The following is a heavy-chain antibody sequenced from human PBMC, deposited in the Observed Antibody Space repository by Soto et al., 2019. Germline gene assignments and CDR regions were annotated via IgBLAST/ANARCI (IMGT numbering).Heavy chain of an antibody. CDR1: GYTFTSYG. V-gene: IGHV1-18*01. Sequence: QVQLVQSGAEVKKPGASVKVSCKASGYTFTSYGISWVRQAPGQGLEWMGWISAYNGNTNYAQKFQGRVTMTTDTSTTTAYMELRSLRSDDTAVYNCARPRFLEWLFTLDYWGQGTLVTVSS. CDR3: ARPRFLEWLFTLDY. D-gene: IGHD3-3*01. J-gene: IGHJ4*02. CDR2: ISAYNGNT.